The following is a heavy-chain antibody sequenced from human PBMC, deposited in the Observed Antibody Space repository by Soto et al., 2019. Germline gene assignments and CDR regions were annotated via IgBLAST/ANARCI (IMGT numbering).Heavy chain of an antibody. V-gene: IGHV4-4*07. J-gene: IGHJ4*02. CDR1: GGSISSYS. CDR2: IYTTGST. D-gene: IGHD2-2*01. CDR3: ASADAGGAKY. Sequence: QVHLQESGPGLVKPSETLSLTCTVSGGSISSYSWIWIRQSAEKGLKWIGRIYTTGSTNYNPSLKSRVTMSVDTSKNQFSLKLSSVTAADTAVYYCASADAGGAKYWGQGTLVTVSS.